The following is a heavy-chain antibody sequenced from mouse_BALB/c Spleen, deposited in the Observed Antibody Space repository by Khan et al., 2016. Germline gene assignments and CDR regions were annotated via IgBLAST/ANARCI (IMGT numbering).Heavy chain of an antibody. J-gene: IGHJ4*01. Sequence: EVELVESGGGLVKPGGSLKFSCAASGFTFSSYAMSWVRQTPEKRLEWVASISSGGTTYYPDSVKCRFTISRDDARHILYLQMNSLRSEDTDIYYCASEENALDYWGQGTSVTVSA. CDR1: GFTFSSYA. CDR2: ISSGGTT. CDR3: ASEENALDY. V-gene: IGHV5-6-5*01.